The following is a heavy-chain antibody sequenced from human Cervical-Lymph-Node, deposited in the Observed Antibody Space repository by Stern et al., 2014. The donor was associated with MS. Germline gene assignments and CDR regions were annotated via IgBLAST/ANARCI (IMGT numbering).Heavy chain of an antibody. Sequence: QVQLQESGPGLVRPSDTLSLICSVSGVSISSDAYYWGWVRQSPGQGLARIGSISHSGTPFYTPSLKSRVHISADTSKNEFSLNLRSVTAADTALYFCARHDRIALGTAIGNWGQGTLVTVSP. CDR2: ISHSGTP. CDR1: GVSISSDAYY. V-gene: IGHV4-39*01. J-gene: IGHJ4*02. CDR3: ARHDRIALGTAIGN. D-gene: IGHD2-21*02.